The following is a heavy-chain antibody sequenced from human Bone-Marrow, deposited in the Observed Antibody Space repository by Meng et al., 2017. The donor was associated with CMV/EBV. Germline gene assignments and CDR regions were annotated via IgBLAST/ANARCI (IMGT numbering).Heavy chain of an antibody. V-gene: IGHV3-9*01. Sequence: GGSLRLSCAASGFTFDDYVMHWVRQAPGKGLEWVSRINWNGAIVGYAGSVKGRFTISRDNAKNSLFLQMNSLRAEDTAVYYCARDAYYYDSSGYYGYWGQGTLVTVSS. J-gene: IGHJ4*02. D-gene: IGHD3-22*01. CDR2: INWNGAIV. CDR3: ARDAYYYDSSGYYGY. CDR1: GFTFDDYV.